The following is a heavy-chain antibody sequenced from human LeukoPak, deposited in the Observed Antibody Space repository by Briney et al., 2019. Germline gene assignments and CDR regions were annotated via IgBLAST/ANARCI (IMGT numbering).Heavy chain of an antibody. D-gene: IGHD3-9*01. CDR1: EFTLTTYC. CDR2: IKSDGSST. Sequence: PGGSLRRSGAASEFTLTTYCMHWLRQAPGIGLVWCSRIKSDGSSTTYTDSVKGRFTVSRDSAKNTLYLQMNRLRAEDTAVYYCARDVAPLDWFAVWGQGTMVTVSS. J-gene: IGHJ6*02. CDR3: ARDVAPLDWFAV. V-gene: IGHV3-74*03.